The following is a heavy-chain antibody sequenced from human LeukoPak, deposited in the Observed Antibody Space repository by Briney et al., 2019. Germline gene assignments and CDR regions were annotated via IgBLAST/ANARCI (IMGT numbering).Heavy chain of an antibody. CDR1: GFTFDDYA. D-gene: IGHD4-17*01. J-gene: IGHJ3*02. V-gene: IGHV3-9*01. Sequence: PGGSLRLSCAASGFTFDDYAMHWVRQAPGKGLEWVSGISWNSGSIGYADSVKGRFTISRDNAKNSLYLQMNSLRAEDTALYYCAKVGHDYGDYGEAFDIWGQGTMVTVSS. CDR2: ISWNSGSI. CDR3: AKVGHDYGDYGEAFDI.